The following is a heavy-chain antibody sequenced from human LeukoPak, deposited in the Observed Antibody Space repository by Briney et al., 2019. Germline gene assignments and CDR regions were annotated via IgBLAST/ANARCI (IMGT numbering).Heavy chain of an antibody. CDR1: GYTFTSYG. J-gene: IGHJ4*02. CDR3: ARAYDTAPADY. V-gene: IGHV1-18*01. CDR2: INANNGNT. D-gene: IGHD3-22*01. Sequence: GASVKVSCKASGYTFTSYGISWVRQAPGQGLEWMGWINANNGNTNYAQKLQGRVTMTTDTSTSTAYMELRSLRSDDTAVYYCARAYDTAPADYWGQGTLVTVSS.